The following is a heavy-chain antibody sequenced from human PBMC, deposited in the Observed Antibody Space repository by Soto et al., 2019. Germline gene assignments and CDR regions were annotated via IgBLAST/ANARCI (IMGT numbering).Heavy chain of an antibody. D-gene: IGHD4-17*01. CDR3: ARRKDYGDYSDAFDI. Sequence: ASETLSLTCTGSGGSISSSSYYWGWIRQPPGKGLEWIGSIYYSGSTYYNPSLKSRVTISVDTSKNQFSLKLSSVTAADTAVYYCARRKDYGDYSDAFDIWGQGTMVTVSS. CDR2: IYYSGST. J-gene: IGHJ3*02. CDR1: GGSISSSSYY. V-gene: IGHV4-39*01.